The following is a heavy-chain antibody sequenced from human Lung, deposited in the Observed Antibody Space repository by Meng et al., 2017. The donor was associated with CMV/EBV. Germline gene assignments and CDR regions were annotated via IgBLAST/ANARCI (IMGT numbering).Heavy chain of an antibody. V-gene: IGHV3-49*04. Sequence: GGSLRLSCTVSGFSAGDSFMTWVRQAPGKGLEWVGFIRSKNSGGTTEYAASVKGRFTISRDESNSVAYLQMNSLRIEDTAVYYCTRCGINCYLEDWGQGTLVTGSS. CDR2: IRSKNSGGTT. CDR3: TRCGINCYLED. D-gene: IGHD2-21*01. J-gene: IGHJ1*01. CDR1: GFSAGDSF.